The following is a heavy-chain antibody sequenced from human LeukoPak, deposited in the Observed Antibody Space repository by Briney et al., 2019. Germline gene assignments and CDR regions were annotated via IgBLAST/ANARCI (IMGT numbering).Heavy chain of an antibody. Sequence: GGSLRLSCAASGFTFSSYSMNWVRQAPGKGLEWVSAISGSGGSTYYADSVKGRFTISRDNSKNTLYLQMNSLRAEDTAVYYCAKSHDYGDYGGGYYWGQGTLVTVSS. CDR1: GFTFSSYS. J-gene: IGHJ4*02. CDR2: ISGSGGST. D-gene: IGHD4-17*01. CDR3: AKSHDYGDYGGGYY. V-gene: IGHV3-23*01.